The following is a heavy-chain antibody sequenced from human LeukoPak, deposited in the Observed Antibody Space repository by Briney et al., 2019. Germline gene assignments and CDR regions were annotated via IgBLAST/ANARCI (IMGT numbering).Heavy chain of an antibody. CDR3: AKEDCSGGRCYSLHY. D-gene: IGHD2-15*01. CDR2: MNWNGGST. V-gene: IGHV3-20*04. CDR1: GFTFDYYV. J-gene: IGHJ4*02. Sequence: GGSPRLSCAASGFTFDYYVMTWVRQTPGKGLEWVSTMNWNGGSTAYADSVKRRFTISRDNAKNSLYLQMNSLRAEDAAVDYCAKEDCSGGRCYSLHYWGQGTLVTVSS.